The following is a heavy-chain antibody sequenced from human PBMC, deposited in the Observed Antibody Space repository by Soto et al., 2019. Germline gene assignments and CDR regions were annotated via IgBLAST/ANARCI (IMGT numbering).Heavy chain of an antibody. V-gene: IGHV3-23*01. CDR1: GFTFSSYA. Sequence: GGFLGLSCAASGFTFSSYAMNWVRQAPGKGLEWVSGISGSGGSTYSADSVKGRFTISRDNSKNTLYLQMNSLRAEDTAVYYCARITVTTHYWGQGTLVTVSS. D-gene: IGHD4-17*01. CDR3: ARITVTTHY. J-gene: IGHJ4*02. CDR2: ISGSGGST.